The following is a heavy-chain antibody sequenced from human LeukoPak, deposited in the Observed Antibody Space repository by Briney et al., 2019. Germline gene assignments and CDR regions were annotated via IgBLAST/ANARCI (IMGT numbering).Heavy chain of an antibody. CDR1: GFTFSSYW. CDR3: ARDSSYYYGSGSYWDY. V-gene: IGHV3-7*01. CDR2: IKQDGSEK. Sequence: GGSLRLSCAASGFTFSSYWMSWVRQAPGKGLEWVANIKQDGSEKYCVDSVKGRFTISRDNAKNSLYLQMNSLRAEDTAVYYCARDSSYYYGSGSYWDYWGQGTLVTVSS. D-gene: IGHD3-10*01. J-gene: IGHJ4*02.